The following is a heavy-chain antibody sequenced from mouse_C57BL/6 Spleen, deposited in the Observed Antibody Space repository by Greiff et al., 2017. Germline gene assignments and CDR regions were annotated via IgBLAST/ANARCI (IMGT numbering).Heavy chain of an antibody. V-gene: IGHV1-55*01. J-gene: IGHJ2*01. CDR3: ARSGCLLSYFDY. CDR1: CYTFTSYW. CDR2: IYPGSGST. D-gene: IGHD2-1*01. Sequence: VQLQQPGAELVKPGASVKMSCKASCYTFTSYWITWVKQRPGQGLEWIGDIYPGSGSTNYNEKFKSKATLTVDTSSSTAYMQLSSLTSEDSAVYYCARSGCLLSYFDYWGQGTTLTVSS.